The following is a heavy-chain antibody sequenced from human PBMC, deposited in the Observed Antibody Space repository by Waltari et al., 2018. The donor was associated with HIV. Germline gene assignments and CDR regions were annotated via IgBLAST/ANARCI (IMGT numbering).Heavy chain of an antibody. Sequence: EVQLLESGGGLVQPGGSLRLSCAASGLTFRKNAMNWVRQAPGKGREWFSGISGSGTDRYYAGSVKGRFTISRDNSKNNLFLQMNSLRAEDTAVYYCTGGFTHVSDYWGQGTLVTVSS. V-gene: IGHV3-23*01. J-gene: IGHJ4*02. CDR2: ISGSGTDR. CDR1: GLTFRKNA. CDR3: TGGFTHVSDY. D-gene: IGHD5-12*01.